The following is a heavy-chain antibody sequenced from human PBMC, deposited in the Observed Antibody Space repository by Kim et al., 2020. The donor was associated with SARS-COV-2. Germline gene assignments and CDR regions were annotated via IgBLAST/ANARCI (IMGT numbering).Heavy chain of an antibody. CDR1: GYSFTSYW. CDR2: IDPSDSYT. Sequence: GESLKISCKGSGYSFTSYWISWVRQMPGKGLEWMGRIDPSDSYTNYSPSFQGHVTIAADKSISTTYLQWSSLKASDTAMYYCARRGTMRSYFDLWGRGTLVTVSS. J-gene: IGHJ2*01. CDR3: ARRGTMRSYFDL. V-gene: IGHV5-10-1*01. D-gene: IGHD1-26*01.